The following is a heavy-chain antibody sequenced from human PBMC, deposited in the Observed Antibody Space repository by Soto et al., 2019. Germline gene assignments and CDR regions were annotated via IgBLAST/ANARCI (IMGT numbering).Heavy chain of an antibody. D-gene: IGHD4-17*01. J-gene: IGHJ4*02. CDR1: DGSINNYY. CDR2: IYYRGST. Sequence: SETLSLTCTVSDGSINNYYWGWIRQPPGKGLEWIGYIYYRGSTNYHASLRSRVTISVDTSKTHFSLILTSVTAADTAVYYCARMTTVASLDSWGRGTLVTVSS. CDR3: ARMTTVASLDS. V-gene: IGHV4-59*01.